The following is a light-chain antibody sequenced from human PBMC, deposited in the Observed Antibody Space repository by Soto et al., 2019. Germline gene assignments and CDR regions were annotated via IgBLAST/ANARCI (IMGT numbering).Light chain of an antibody. J-gene: IGKJ3*01. Sequence: EIVLTQSPGTLSLSPGERATLSCGASQSVSSYLAWYQQKPGQAPRLLIYGVSSRATGIPDRFSGSGSGTDLTLTISRLEPEDFSVYYCHQYGTAPLTFGPGTKVDIK. CDR3: HQYGTAPLT. CDR1: QSVSSY. V-gene: IGKV3-20*01. CDR2: GVS.